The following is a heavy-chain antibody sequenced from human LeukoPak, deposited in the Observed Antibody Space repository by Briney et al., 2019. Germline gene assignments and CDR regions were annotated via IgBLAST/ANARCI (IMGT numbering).Heavy chain of an antibody. CDR3: ARDRNYYDSSGSIYDAFDI. CDR1: GDSVSNNSAA. V-gene: IGHV6-1*01. CDR2: TYYRSKWYN. J-gene: IGHJ3*02. Sequence: SQTLSLTCAISGDSVSNNSAAWNWIRQSPSRGLEWLGRTYYRSKWYNDYAVSVKSRITINPDTSKNQFSLQLNSVTPEDTAVYYCARDRNYYDSSGSIYDAFDIWGQGTMVTVSS. D-gene: IGHD3-22*01.